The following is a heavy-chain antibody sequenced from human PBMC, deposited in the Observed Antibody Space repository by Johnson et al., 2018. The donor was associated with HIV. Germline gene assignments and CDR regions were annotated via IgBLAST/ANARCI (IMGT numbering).Heavy chain of an antibody. CDR1: GFTFSSYG. D-gene: IGHD1-26*01. V-gene: IGHV3-33*06. CDR3: AKDLGIVGAVHRTFDI. J-gene: IGHJ3*02. CDR2: IWYDGSQK. Sequence: VQLVESGGGVVQPGGSLRLSCAASGFTFSSYGMHWVRQAPGKGLEWVAVIWYDGSQKYYTDSVKGRFTISRDNSKNTLYLQMNSLRAEDTAVYYCAKDLGIVGAVHRTFDIWGQGTMVTVSS.